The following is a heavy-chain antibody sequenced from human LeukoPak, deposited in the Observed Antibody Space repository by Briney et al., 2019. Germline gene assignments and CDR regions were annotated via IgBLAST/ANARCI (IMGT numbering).Heavy chain of an antibody. Sequence: SETLSLTCTVSGGSISSYYWSWIRQPPGKGLEWIGYFYYSGSTNYNPSLKSRVTISVDTSKNQFSLKLSSVTAADTAVYYCATDGNFDLWGRGTLVTVSS. D-gene: IGHD1-26*01. J-gene: IGHJ2*01. CDR1: GGSISSYY. CDR3: ATDGNFDL. V-gene: IGHV4-59*01. CDR2: FYYSGST.